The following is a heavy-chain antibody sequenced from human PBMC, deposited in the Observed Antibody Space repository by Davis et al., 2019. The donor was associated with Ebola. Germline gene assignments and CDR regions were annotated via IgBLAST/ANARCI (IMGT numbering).Heavy chain of an antibody. V-gene: IGHV4-59*08. Sequence: PSETLSLTCTVSGGSMNSYYWSWIRQPPGKGLEWIGYVYYSGSTNYNPSLKSRVTISVDTSKNQFSLKLSSVTAADTAVYYCARAAAGTLRVWGQGTLVTVSS. CDR3: ARAAAGTLRV. CDR1: GGSMNSYY. D-gene: IGHD6-13*01. CDR2: VYYSGST. J-gene: IGHJ4*02.